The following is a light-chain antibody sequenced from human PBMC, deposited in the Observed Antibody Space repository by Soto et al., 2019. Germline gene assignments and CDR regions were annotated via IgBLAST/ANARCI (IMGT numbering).Light chain of an antibody. CDR1: QSISSW. CDR2: KAS. Sequence: DIQMTQSPSALSGSVGGRVTITCRASQSISSWLACCQQKPGKAPKLLIHKASSLKSGVPSRFSGSGSGTEFTLTISSLQPEDFATYYCQHYNSYSQAFGRGTKVDIK. CDR3: QHYNSYSQA. V-gene: IGKV1-5*03. J-gene: IGKJ4*02.